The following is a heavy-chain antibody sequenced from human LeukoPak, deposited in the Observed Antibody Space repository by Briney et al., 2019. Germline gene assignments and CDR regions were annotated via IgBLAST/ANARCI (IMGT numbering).Heavy chain of an antibody. CDR3: ARGYYDSSGYHALDI. V-gene: IGHV1-69*04. Sequence: GASVKVSFKASGGTFSSYAISWVRQAPGQGLEWMGRIIPILGIANYAQKFQGRVTITADKSTSTAYMELSSLRSEDTAVYYCARGYYDSSGYHALDIWGQGTMVTVSS. D-gene: IGHD3-22*01. CDR1: GGTFSSYA. CDR2: IIPILGIA. J-gene: IGHJ3*02.